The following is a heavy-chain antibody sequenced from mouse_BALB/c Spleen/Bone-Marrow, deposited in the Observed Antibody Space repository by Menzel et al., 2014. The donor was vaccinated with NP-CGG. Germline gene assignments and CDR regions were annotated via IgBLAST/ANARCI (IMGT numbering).Heavy chain of an antibody. CDR3: ARSPYDYAAMDY. V-gene: IGHV5-17*02. CDR2: ISSGSSTI. D-gene: IGHD2-4*01. Sequence: EVNVVESGGGLVQPGGSRKLSCAASGFTFSSFGMHWVRQAPEKGLEWVAYISSGSSTIYYADTVKGRFTISRDNPENTLFLQMTSLRSEDTAMYYCARSPYDYAAMDYWGQGTSVTVSS. CDR1: GFTFSSFG. J-gene: IGHJ4*01.